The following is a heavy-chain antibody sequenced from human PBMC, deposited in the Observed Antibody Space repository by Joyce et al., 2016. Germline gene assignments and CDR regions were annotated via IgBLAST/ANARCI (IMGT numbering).Heavy chain of an antibody. CDR2: VNHSGST. J-gene: IGHJ5*02. D-gene: IGHD5-18*01. V-gene: IGHV4-34*02. CDR3: ARGLVVTGTRVRGYNYGYSS. CDR1: GGSFSGYY. Sequence: QVQLQQWGGGLLKPSETLSLTCAVYGGSFSGYYWSWIRQPPGKGLEWIGEVNHSGSTSYDESLKSRVTISVDTSKNQLSLNLTSVTAAGTAVYFCARGLVVTGTRVRGYNYGYSSWGQGTLVTVSP.